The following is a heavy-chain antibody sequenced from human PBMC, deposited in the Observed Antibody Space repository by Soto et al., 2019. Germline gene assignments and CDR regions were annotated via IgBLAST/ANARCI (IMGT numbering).Heavy chain of an antibody. V-gene: IGHV1-18*01. Sequence: QAQLVQSGAEVKKPGASVKVSCRASGYTFTTSYITWVRQAPGQGLEWMGWISAYNGTTNHAQKLQGRVTMTTDTSTSTAYMELRSLRSDGTAVYFCARDLWSRVDDVRPDYWGQGTLVTVSS. D-gene: IGHD1-1*01. J-gene: IGHJ4*02. CDR3: ARDLWSRVDDVRPDY. CDR1: GYTFTTSY. CDR2: ISAYNGTT.